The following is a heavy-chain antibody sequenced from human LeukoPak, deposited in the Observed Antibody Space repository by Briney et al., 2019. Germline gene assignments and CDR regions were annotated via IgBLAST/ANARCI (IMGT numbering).Heavy chain of an antibody. CDR2: IKQDGSEK. Sequence: GGSLRLSCAASGFTFSSYWMSWVRQAPGKGLEWVANIKQDGSEKYYVDSVKGRFTISRDNAKNSLYLQMNSLRAEDTAVYYCARVTPLSSSWPFDYWGQGTLVTVSS. D-gene: IGHD6-13*01. V-gene: IGHV3-7*01. J-gene: IGHJ4*02. CDR1: GFTFSSYW. CDR3: ARVTPLSSSWPFDY.